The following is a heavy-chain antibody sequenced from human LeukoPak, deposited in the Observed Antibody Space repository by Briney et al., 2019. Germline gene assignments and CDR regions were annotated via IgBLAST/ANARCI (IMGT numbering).Heavy chain of an antibody. CDR2: IYPDNSDT. Sequence: GESLKISCKGSGYDFSGHWLAWVRQLPGRGLEWMGIIYPDNSDTRYSLSFQGQVTMSADKSISTAYLQWSSLKASDTAMYYCARRVAFDIWGQGTMVTVSS. V-gene: IGHV5-51*01. J-gene: IGHJ3*02. CDR3: ARRVAFDI. CDR1: GYDFSGHW.